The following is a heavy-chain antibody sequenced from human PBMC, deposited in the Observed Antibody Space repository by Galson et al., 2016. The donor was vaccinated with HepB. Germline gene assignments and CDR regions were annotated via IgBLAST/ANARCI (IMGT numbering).Heavy chain of an antibody. J-gene: IGHJ4*02. Sequence: SVKVSCKASGGTFSSYAISWVRQAPGQGLEWMGGIIPIFGTANYAQKFQGRVTITADKSTSTAYMELSSLRSEDTAVYYCARTNSSSWYRKWYYFDYWGQGTPVTVSS. V-gene: IGHV1-69*06. CDR2: IIPIFGTA. D-gene: IGHD6-13*01. CDR3: ARTNSSSWYRKWYYFDY. CDR1: GGTFSSYA.